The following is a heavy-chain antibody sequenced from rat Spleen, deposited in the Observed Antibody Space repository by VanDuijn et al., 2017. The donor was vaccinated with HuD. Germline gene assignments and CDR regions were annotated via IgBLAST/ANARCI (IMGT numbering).Heavy chain of an antibody. CDR1: GFTFGDYY. Sequence: EVQLVESGGGLVQPGRSLTLSCAASGFTFGDYYMAWVRQAPKKGLEWVTSISYEGDDTYYGDSVKGRFTISRDNAKRILYLQIDSLTSEDSATYYCARHALMYTTDPFTYWGQGTLVTVSS. V-gene: IGHV5-22*01. CDR3: ARHALMYTTDPFTY. D-gene: IGHD1-6*01. J-gene: IGHJ3*01. CDR2: ISYEGDDT.